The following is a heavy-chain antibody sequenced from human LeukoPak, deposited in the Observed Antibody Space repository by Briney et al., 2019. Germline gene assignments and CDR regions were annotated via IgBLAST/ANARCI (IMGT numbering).Heavy chain of an antibody. CDR3: ATPPMNMVRGVLVDY. D-gene: IGHD3-10*01. J-gene: IGHJ4*02. CDR2: INPSGGST. CDR1: GYTFTSYY. V-gene: IGHV1-46*01. Sequence: ASVKVSCKASGYTFTSYYMHWVRQAPGQGLEWMGIINPSGGSTSYAQKFQGRVTMTRDTSTSTVYMELSSLRSEDTAVYYCATPPMNMVRGVLVDYWGQGTLVTVSS.